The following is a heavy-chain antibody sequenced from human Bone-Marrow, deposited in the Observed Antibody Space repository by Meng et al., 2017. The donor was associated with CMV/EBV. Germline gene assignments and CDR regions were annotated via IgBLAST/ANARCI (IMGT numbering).Heavy chain of an antibody. CDR3: ARVVVVPAATNYYYYGMDV. D-gene: IGHD2-2*01. V-gene: IGHV3-11*04. CDR1: GFTFDDYG. J-gene: IGHJ6*02. CDR2: ISSSGSTI. Sequence: GESLKISCAASGFTFDDYGMSWIRQTPGKGLEWVSYISSSGSTIYYADSVKGRFTISRDNAKNSLYLQMNSLRAEDTAVYYCARVVVVPAATNYYYYGMDVWGQGTTVTVSS.